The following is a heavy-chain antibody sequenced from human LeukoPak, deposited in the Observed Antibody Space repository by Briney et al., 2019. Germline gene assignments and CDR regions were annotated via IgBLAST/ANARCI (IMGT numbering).Heavy chain of an antibody. CDR2: ISDSDVSP. CDR1: VFTVTSYA. J-gene: IGHJ4*02. CDR3: AKSHSARDAYFAY. Sequence: GGSLRLSCAASVFTVTSYAMSWVREAPRKGLEWGSTISDSDVSPFYADSVKGRFTISRDTSQNTLYLQMNSLRADDTAIYFCAKSHSARDAYFAYWGQGALVTVSS. D-gene: IGHD4-11*01. V-gene: IGHV3-23*01.